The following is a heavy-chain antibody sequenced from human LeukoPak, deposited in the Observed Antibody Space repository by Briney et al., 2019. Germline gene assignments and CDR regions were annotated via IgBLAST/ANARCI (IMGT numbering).Heavy chain of an antibody. D-gene: IGHD5-18*01. CDR2: ISGSSSTI. CDR3: AGKYIYGFDY. V-gene: IGHV3-48*01. CDR1: AFTFSTYT. J-gene: IGHJ4*02. Sequence: GGSLRLSCAASAFTFSTYTMNWVRQAPGKGLDWVAYISGSSSTIYYADSVKGRFTISRDNAKNSLYLQMNSLRAEDTAVYYCAGKYIYGFDYWGQGTLVTVSS.